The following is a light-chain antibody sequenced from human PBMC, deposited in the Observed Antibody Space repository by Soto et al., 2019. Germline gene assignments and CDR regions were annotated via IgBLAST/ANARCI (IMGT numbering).Light chain of an antibody. V-gene: IGLV1-47*02. J-gene: IGLJ1*01. Sequence: QPVLTQPASVSGSPGQSITISCTGTSSDVGGYNHVSWYQQHPGKAPKLIIYSNNQRPSGVPDRFSGSKSGTSASLAISGLRSEDEADYYCAAWDDSLSAHYVFGTGTKVTVL. CDR3: AAWDDSLSAHYV. CDR2: SNN. CDR1: SSDVGGYNH.